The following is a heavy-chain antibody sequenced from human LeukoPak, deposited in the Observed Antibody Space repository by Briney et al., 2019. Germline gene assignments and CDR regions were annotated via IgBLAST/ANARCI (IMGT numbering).Heavy chain of an antibody. CDR1: GFTFMSYE. V-gene: IGHV3-48*03. J-gene: IGHJ3*02. CDR3: ARGNEDAFDI. Sequence: GGSLRLSCGASGFTFMSYEMNWVRQAPEKGLEWVSYISSSGIATYYADSVKGRFTISRDNSKNTLYLQVNSLRVEDAAAYYCARGNEDAFDIWGQGTMVTVSS. CDR2: ISSSGIAT.